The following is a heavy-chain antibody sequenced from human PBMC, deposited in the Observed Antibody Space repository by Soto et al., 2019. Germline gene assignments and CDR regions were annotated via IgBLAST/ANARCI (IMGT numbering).Heavy chain of an antibody. J-gene: IGHJ4*02. CDR3: LSEAGSFGGLDY. CDR1: GGTFGSSL. Sequence: QVQLVQSGFEVKKPGSSVKVSCKASGGTFGSSLFSWVRQASGQGLEWMGRSIPNINKPNYAQKFQDKVTITADTSTSTVYMTLSSLTYEDKETYYCLSEAGSFGGLDYWGQGTLVNVS. V-gene: IGHV1-69*02. CDR2: SIPNINKP. D-gene: IGHD3-10*01.